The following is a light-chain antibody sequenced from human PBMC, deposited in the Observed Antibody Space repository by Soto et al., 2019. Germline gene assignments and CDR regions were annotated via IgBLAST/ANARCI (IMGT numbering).Light chain of an antibody. CDR2: AAS. V-gene: IGKV1-39*01. Sequence: DIQMTQSPSSLSASVGDRVTITCRASQSISSNLNWYQQKPGRAPDLLIYAASSLHSGVPSRFSGSASGTDFTLTISSLQPEDFATYYCQQSYSTPHTFGQGTKLEIK. CDR3: QQSYSTPHT. CDR1: QSISSN. J-gene: IGKJ2*01.